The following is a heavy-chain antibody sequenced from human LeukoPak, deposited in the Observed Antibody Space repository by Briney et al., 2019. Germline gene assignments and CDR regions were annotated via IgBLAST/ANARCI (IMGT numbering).Heavy chain of an antibody. V-gene: IGHV3-11*04. CDR3: SRSLLGSSSGYLDY. J-gene: IGHJ4*02. CDR1: GFTFSDYD. Sequence: GGSLRLSCAASGFTFSDYDMSWIRQAPGKGLEWFSYISSSGRTKYYADSMKGRFTISRDNAKNSLYLQMNSLRAEDTAVYYCSRSLLGSSSGYLDYWGQATLVTVSS. CDR2: ISSSGRTK. D-gene: IGHD3-22*01.